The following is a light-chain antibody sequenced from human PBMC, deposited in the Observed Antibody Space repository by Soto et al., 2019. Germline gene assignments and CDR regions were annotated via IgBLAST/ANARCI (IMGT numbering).Light chain of an antibody. J-gene: IGLJ1*01. Sequence: QSVLTPPASVCGYPGQSITMFCSGNSSDIGAYDLVSWYQQHPGRAPQLIIYEVSHRFSGLSYRFSGSKSGNTASPIISGLQAEDEGDYYCTSFAPGRIYVFGSGTKVTVL. CDR1: SSDIGAYDL. V-gene: IGLV2-14*03. CDR2: EVS. CDR3: TSFAPGRIYV.